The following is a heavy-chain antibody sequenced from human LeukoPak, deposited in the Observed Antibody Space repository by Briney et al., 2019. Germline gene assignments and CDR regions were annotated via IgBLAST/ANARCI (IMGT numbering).Heavy chain of an antibody. V-gene: IGHV4-59*08. J-gene: IGHJ2*01. CDR1: GGSISSYY. CDR3: ARHPSARVYFDL. CDR2: IYYSGST. Sequence: SETLSLTCTVSGGSISSYYWSWIRQPPGKGLEWIGYIYYSGSTNYNPSLKSRVTMSVDTSKNQFSLTLTSVTAADTAVYYCARHPSARVYFDLWGRGTLVTVSS. D-gene: IGHD1-26*01.